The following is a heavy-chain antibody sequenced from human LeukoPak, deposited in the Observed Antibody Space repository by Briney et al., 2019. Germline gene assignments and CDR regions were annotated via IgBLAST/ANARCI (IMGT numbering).Heavy chain of an antibody. Sequence: GGSLRLSCAASGFTVSSNYMSWVRQAPGKGLEWVSVVYSDGNAFYADSVKGRFTISRDNSKNTLYLQMHSLRTEDTAVYFCATLIGSWGQGTLVTVSS. D-gene: IGHD2-15*01. J-gene: IGHJ4*02. CDR1: GFTVSSNY. CDR2: VYSDGNA. V-gene: IGHV3-66*02. CDR3: ATLIGS.